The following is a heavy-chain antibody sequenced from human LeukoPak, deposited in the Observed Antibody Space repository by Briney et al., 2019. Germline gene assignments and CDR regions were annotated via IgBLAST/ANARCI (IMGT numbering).Heavy chain of an antibody. CDR2: ISPDGSAE. V-gene: IGHV3-7*01. Sequence: GGSLRLSCVASGFAFSSYWMSWVRQAPGKGLELVANISPDGSAEDYVDSVRGRFAISRDNAKRSLYMQMNSLSPEDTAVYYCANQAYSQFDYWGQGTLVSVSS. CDR3: ANQAYSQFDY. D-gene: IGHD4-11*01. J-gene: IGHJ4*02. CDR1: GFAFSSYW.